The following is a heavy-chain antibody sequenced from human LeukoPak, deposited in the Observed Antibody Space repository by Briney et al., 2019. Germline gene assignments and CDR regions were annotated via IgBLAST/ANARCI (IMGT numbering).Heavy chain of an antibody. D-gene: IGHD2-21*01. J-gene: IGHJ3*02. CDR3: TAHMTREPNAFDI. V-gene: IGHV3-30*02. Sequence: GGSLRLSCAASGFTFSSYGMHWVRQAPGKVLEWVAFIRYDGSNKYYADSVKGRFTISRDNSKNTLYLQMNSLKTEDTAVYYCTAHMTREPNAFDIWGQGTMVTVSS. CDR1: GFTFSSYG. CDR2: IRYDGSNK.